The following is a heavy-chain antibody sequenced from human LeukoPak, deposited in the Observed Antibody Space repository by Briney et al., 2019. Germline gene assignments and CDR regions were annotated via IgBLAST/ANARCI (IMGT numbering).Heavy chain of an antibody. J-gene: IGHJ4*02. V-gene: IGHV3-21*01. CDR1: GFTFSSYS. CDR3: AALRVTTPFDL. Sequence: GGSLRLSCEASGFTFSSYSMNLVRQAPGKGLEWVSSISSSSSYIYYADSVKGRFTISRDNAKNSLYLEMNSLRAEDTAVYYCAALRVTTPFDLWGQGTLVTVSS. CDR2: ISSSSSYI. D-gene: IGHD4-17*01.